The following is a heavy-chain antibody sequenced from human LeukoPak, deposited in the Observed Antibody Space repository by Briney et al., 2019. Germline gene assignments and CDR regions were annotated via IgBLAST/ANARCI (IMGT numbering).Heavy chain of an antibody. V-gene: IGHV4-34*01. J-gene: IGHJ6*04. D-gene: IGHD3-10*01. CDR3: ASSGSGSYYYYYGMDV. CDR1: GGSFSGYY. CDR2: INHSGST. Sequence: SETLSLTCAVYGGSFSGYYWSWIRQPPGKGLEWIGEINHSGSTNYNPSLKSRVTISVDTSKNQFSLKLSSVTAADTAVYYCASSGSGSYYYYYGMDVWGKGTTVTVSS.